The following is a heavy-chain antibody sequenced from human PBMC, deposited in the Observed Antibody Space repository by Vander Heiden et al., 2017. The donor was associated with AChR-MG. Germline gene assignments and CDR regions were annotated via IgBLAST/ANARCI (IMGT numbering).Heavy chain of an antibody. V-gene: IGHV3-48*03. CDR3: VREDGYWQY. CDR2: ISRSGSST. CDR1: GFIFSSYE. Sequence: EVQLVESGGGLAKPGGSLRLSCSTSGFIFSSYELNWVRQAPGKGLESVSYISRSGSSTNYAESVRGRFIMSRDDVKSAVYLQMNNLRAEDTAVYYCVREDGYWQYWGQGTLVTVSS. J-gene: IGHJ4*02. D-gene: IGHD2-2*03.